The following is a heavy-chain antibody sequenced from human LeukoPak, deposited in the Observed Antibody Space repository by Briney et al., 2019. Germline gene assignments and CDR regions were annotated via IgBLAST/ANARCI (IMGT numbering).Heavy chain of an antibody. CDR3: ARANFLYCSSTTCLFDY. J-gene: IGHJ4*02. CDR1: GYTFTEYY. CDR2: INPNDGDT. D-gene: IGHD2-2*01. V-gene: IGHV1-2*02. Sequence: GASVKVSCKASGYTFTEYYMHWARQAPGQGFEWMGWINPNDGDTNYAQKFQGRVTMARDTSISTAHMEVSRLRSDDTAVYYCARANFLYCSSTTCLFDYWGQGTLVTVSS.